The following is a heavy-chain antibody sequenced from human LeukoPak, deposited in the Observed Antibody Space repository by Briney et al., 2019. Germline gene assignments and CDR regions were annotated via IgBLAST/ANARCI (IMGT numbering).Heavy chain of an antibody. J-gene: IGHJ4*02. D-gene: IGHD3-22*01. CDR3: ARERVRDYYDSSGYLDY. Sequence: PGGSLRLSCVASGFTVSSNFMSWVRQAPGKGLEWVSVIYSGGSTYFADSVKGRFTISRDNPKNTVYLQMNSLRAEDTAVYYCARERVRDYYDSSGYLDYWGQGTLVTVS. V-gene: IGHV3-53*01. CDR1: GFTVSSNF. CDR2: IYSGGST.